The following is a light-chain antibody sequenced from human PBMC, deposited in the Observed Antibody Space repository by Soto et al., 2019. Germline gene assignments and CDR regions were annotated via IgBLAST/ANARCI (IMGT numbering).Light chain of an antibody. CDR2: GAS. V-gene: IGKV3-20*01. Sequence: EIVLTQSPGILSLSPGESATLSCRASQSVRTSYLAWYQHKPGQPPRLLFYGASNRATGIPDRFSGSGSGTDFTLTISRLEPEDFAVYYCQQYSNSPPWTFGQGTKVEI. J-gene: IGKJ1*01. CDR3: QQYSNSPPWT. CDR1: QSVRTSY.